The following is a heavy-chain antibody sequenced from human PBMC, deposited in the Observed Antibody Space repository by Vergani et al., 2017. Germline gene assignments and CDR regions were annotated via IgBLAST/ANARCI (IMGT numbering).Heavy chain of an antibody. V-gene: IGHV4-59*01. CDR1: GGSMSGYY. CDR2: MYHSGST. D-gene: IGHD3-10*01. CDR3: GRVADFYGLGSRLLDL. Sequence: QVRLQESGPGLVKPSETLSLTCSVSGGSMSGYYWSWIRQPPGKELEWIGYMYHSGSTNYNPSLETRVTIPGDTSKNPFSLKLNSVTAADTAVYYCGRVADFYGLGSRLLDLWGQGILVTVSS. J-gene: IGHJ5*02.